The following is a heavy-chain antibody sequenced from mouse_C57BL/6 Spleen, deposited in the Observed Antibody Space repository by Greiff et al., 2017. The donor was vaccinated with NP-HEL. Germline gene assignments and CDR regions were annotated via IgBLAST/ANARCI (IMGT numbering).Heavy chain of an antibody. CDR1: GYTFTSYW. Sequence: VQGVESGAELVMPGASVKLSCKASGYTFTSYWMHWVKQRPGQGLEWIGEIDPSDSYTNYNQKFKGKSTLTVDKSSSTAYMQLSSLTSEDSAVYYCARSMGNSYFDDWGQGTTLTVSS. CDR2: IDPSDSYT. CDR3: ARSMGNSYFDD. V-gene: IGHV1-69*01. D-gene: IGHD2-1*01. J-gene: IGHJ2*01.